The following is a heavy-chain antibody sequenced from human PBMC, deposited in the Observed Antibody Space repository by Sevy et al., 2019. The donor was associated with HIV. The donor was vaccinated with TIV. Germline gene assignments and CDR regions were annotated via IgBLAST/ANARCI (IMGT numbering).Heavy chain of an antibody. Sequence: GGSLRLSCAASGFTFSSYAMHWVRQAPGKGLEWVAVISYDGSNKYYADSVKGRFTISRDNSKNKLYLQMNSLRAEDTAVYYCARDARFSILYYYGMDVWGQGTTVTVSS. V-gene: IGHV3-30-3*01. CDR2: ISYDGSNK. CDR3: ARDARFSILYYYGMDV. CDR1: GFTFSSYA. D-gene: IGHD3-3*01. J-gene: IGHJ6*02.